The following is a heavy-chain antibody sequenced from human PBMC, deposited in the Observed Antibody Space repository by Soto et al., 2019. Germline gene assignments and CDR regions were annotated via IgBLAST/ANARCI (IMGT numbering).Heavy chain of an antibody. CDR3: TRGGGPPVTDYYYYMDV. D-gene: IGHD4-17*01. V-gene: IGHV3-49*03. Sequence: GGSLRLSCTASGFTFGDYAMSWFRQAPGKGLEWVGFIRSKAYGGTTEYAASVKGRFTISRDDSKSIAYLQMNSLKTEDTAVYYCTRGGGPPVTDYYYYMDVWGKGTTVTVSS. CDR2: IRSKAYGGTT. CDR1: GFTFGDYA. J-gene: IGHJ6*03.